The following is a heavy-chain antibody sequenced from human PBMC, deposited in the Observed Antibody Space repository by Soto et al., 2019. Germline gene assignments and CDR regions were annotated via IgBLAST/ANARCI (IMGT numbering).Heavy chain of an antibody. V-gene: IGHV4-31*03. Sequence: SETRSRTCTVSGGSISRGVYYGSWIRQHPGKGLDWIGYIYYSGITDYNPSLKSRVTISVDTSKNQFSLKLSSVTAADTAVYYCARASRGGYSGYDNLDYWGQGTLVTVPS. CDR3: ARASRGGYSGYDNLDY. CDR1: GGSISRGVYY. CDR2: IYYSGIT. J-gene: IGHJ4*02. D-gene: IGHD5-12*01.